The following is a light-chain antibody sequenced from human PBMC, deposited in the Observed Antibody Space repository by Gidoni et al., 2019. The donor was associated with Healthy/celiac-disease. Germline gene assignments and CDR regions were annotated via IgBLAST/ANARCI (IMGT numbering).Light chain of an antibody. CDR1: ALPKQY. CDR2: TDS. V-gene: IGLV3-25*03. Sequence: SYELTQPPSVSVSPGQTARITCSGDALPKQYAYWYQQKPGQAPVVVIFTDSERPSGIPERFSGSSSGTTVTLTISGVQAEDEADFYCQSADSSGTYVVFGGGTKLTVL. J-gene: IGLJ2*01. CDR3: QSADSSGTYVV.